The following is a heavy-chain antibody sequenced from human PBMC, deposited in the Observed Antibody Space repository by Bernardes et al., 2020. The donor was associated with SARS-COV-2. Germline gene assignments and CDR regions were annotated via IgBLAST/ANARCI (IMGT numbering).Heavy chain of an antibody. CDR3: ASDFASTSYMDV. J-gene: IGHJ6*03. D-gene: IGHD1-1*01. CDR1: GFPFSSYW. V-gene: IGHV3-74*01. CDR2: INSDGSST. Sequence: GGSLRLPCAAPGFPFSSYWMHWFRQAPGKGLVWVQRINSDGSSTSYADSVKGRFTISRDNAKNTLYLQMNSLRAEDTAVYYCASDFASTSYMDVWGKGTTVTVSS.